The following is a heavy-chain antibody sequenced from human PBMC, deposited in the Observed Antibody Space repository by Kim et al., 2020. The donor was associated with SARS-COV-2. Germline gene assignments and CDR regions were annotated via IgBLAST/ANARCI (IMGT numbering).Heavy chain of an antibody. CDR2: ISAYNGNT. CDR1: GYTFTSYG. Sequence: ASVKVSCKASGYTFTSYGISWVRQAPGQGLEWMGWISAYNGNTNYAQKLQGRVTMTTDTSTSTAYMELRSLRSDDTAVYYCARDTPGITMVRGVILYYYGMDVWGQGTTVTVSS. J-gene: IGHJ6*02. CDR3: ARDTPGITMVRGVILYYYGMDV. D-gene: IGHD3-10*01. V-gene: IGHV1-18*01.